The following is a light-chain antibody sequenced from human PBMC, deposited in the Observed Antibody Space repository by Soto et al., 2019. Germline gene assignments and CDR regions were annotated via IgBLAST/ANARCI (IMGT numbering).Light chain of an antibody. CDR2: DGC. V-gene: IGKV1-5*01. CDR1: QSINTW. J-gene: IGKJ1*01. CDR3: QQYQTYSRT. Sequence: DIQMTQSPSTLSASVGDRITITCRASQSINTWLAWYQQKPGEAPQLLIYDGCTLAMGVPSRFSGSGSGTEFTLTISKLQPDDFATFYCQQYQTYSRTFGQGTRVEVK.